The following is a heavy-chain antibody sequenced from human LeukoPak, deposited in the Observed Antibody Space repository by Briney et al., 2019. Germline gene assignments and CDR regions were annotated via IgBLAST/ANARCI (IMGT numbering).Heavy chain of an antibody. V-gene: IGHV4-30-2*01. J-gene: IGHJ4*02. Sequence: PSQTLSLTCAVSGGSISSGGYSWSWLRQPPGKGLEWIGYIYHSGSTYYNPSLKSRVTISVDRSKNQFSLKLRSVTAADTAVYYCARAVAGYFDYWGQGTLVTVSS. D-gene: IGHD4-23*01. CDR1: GGSISSGGYS. CDR2: IYHSGST. CDR3: ARAVAGYFDY.